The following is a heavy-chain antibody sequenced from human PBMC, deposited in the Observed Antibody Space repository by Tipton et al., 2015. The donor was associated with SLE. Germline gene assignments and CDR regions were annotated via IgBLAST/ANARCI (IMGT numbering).Heavy chain of an antibody. J-gene: IGHJ4*02. CDR1: GFSVDAYA. D-gene: IGHD6-19*01. V-gene: IGHV3-23*01. CDR2: ISGSGSST. Sequence: GSLRLSCAASGFSVDAYAMNWVRQAPGKGLEWVSGISGSGSSTYNADSVMGRFTISRDKSKNTLYLQMNSLRAEDTAVYYCAREAAVAGLCDYWGQGTLVTVSS. CDR3: AREAAVAGLCDY.